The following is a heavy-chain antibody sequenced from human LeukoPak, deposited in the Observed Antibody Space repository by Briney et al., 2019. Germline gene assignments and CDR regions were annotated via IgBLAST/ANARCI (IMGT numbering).Heavy chain of an antibody. J-gene: IGHJ5*02. D-gene: IGHD4-17*01. Sequence: GGSLRLSCAASGFTFSSYDMHWVRQAPGKGLEWVAVISSDGTNKYSADSVKGRFTISRDNSKNTLYLQMNSLRAEDTAVYYCAKGDYAVNWFDPWGQGTLVTVSS. CDR2: ISSDGTNK. V-gene: IGHV3-30*04. CDR3: AKGDYAVNWFDP. CDR1: GFTFSSYD.